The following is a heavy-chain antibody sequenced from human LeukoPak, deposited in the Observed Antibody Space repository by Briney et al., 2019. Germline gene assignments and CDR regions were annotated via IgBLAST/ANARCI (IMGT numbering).Heavy chain of an antibody. J-gene: IGHJ3*02. Sequence: PGGSLRLSCAASGFTVSSNYMSWVRQAPGKGLEWVSVIYSGGSTYYADSVKGRFTISRDNSKNTLYLQMNSLRAEDTAVYYCARSFLGYCSSTSCGDAFDIWGQGTVVTVSS. V-gene: IGHV3-66*02. CDR2: IYSGGST. CDR1: GFTVSSNY. D-gene: IGHD2-2*01. CDR3: ARSFLGYCSSTSCGDAFDI.